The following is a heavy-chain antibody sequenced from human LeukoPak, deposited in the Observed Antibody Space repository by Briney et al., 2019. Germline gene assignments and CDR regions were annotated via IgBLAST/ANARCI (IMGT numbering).Heavy chain of an antibody. CDR3: TRYSSSWYSFNYFDY. D-gene: IGHD6-13*01. CDR2: MNPNSGNT. CDR1: GYTFTSYD. V-gene: IGHV1-8*01. Sequence: ASVKVSCKASGYTFTSYDINWVRQATGQGLEWMGWMNPNSGNTDYAQKFQGRVTMTRNTSISTAYMELSSLRSEDTAVYYRTRYSSSWYSFNYFDYWGQGTLVTVSS. J-gene: IGHJ4*02.